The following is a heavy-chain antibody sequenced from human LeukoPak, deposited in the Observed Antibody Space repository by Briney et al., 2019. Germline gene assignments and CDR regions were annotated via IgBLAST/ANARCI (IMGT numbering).Heavy chain of an antibody. V-gene: IGHV4-34*01. D-gene: IGHD3-10*01. CDR2: INHSGST. CDR1: GGSFSGYY. Sequence: SETLSLTCAVYGGSFSGYYWSWIRQPPGKGLEWIGEINHSGSTNYNPSLKSRVTISVDTSKNQFSLKLSSVTVADTAVYYCARAYYYGSGSYYKYYYGLDVWGQGTTVTVSS. J-gene: IGHJ6*02. CDR3: ARAYYYGSGSYYKYYYGLDV.